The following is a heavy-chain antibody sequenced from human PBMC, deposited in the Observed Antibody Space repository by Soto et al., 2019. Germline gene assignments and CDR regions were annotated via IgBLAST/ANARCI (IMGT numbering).Heavy chain of an antibody. J-gene: IGHJ3*02. D-gene: IGHD3-22*01. CDR1: GYTFTNYW. CDR3: ARRGWEDSSGGLCI. CDR2: IYPGDSDT. V-gene: IGHV5-51*01. Sequence: GESLKISCKGSGYTFTNYWIGWVRQMPGKGLEWMGIIYPGDSDTKYNPSFQGQVTISADKSITTTYLQWSSLKASDTAMYYCARRGWEDSSGGLCIWGQGTMVTVSS.